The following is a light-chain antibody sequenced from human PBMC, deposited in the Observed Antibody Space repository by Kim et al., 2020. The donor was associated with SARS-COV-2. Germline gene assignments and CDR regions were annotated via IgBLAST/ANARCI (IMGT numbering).Light chain of an antibody. V-gene: IGKV3-15*01. CDR2: DAS. J-gene: IGKJ2*01. CDR1: QTFSNN. Sequence: EIMMTQSPATLSVSPGERATLTCRASQTFSNNLAWYQQKPGQAPSLLIYDASTRATGVPARFTGSGSGTEFTLTISSLQSEDFAVYYCQQYNHRYTFGQGTKLEI. CDR3: QQYNHRYT.